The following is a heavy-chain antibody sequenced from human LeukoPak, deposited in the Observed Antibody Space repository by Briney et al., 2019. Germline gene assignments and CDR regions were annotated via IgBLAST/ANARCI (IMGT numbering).Heavy chain of an antibody. D-gene: IGHD3-3*01. Sequence: PSETLSLTCTVSGGSISSYYWSWIRQPPGKGLEWIGYIYTSGSTNYNPSLKSRVTISVDTSNTQFSLKLSSVTAADTAVYYCARSLEGGGYYYMDVWGKGTTVTVSS. CDR2: IYTSGST. J-gene: IGHJ6*03. CDR3: ARSLEGGGYYYMDV. V-gene: IGHV4-4*09. CDR1: GGSISSYY.